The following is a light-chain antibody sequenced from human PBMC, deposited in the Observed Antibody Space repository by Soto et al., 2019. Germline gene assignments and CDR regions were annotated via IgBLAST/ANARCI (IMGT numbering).Light chain of an antibody. CDR2: SAS. V-gene: IGKV3-15*01. Sequence: EIVMTQSPATLSVSPGGRATLSCRASQSISNTLAWYQQKPGQAPRLLIYSASARATGFPARFSGSGSGTDFTLTISRLEPEDFAVYYCQQYGSSPSVTFGQGTRLEIK. J-gene: IGKJ5*01. CDR3: QQYGSSPSVT. CDR1: QSISNT.